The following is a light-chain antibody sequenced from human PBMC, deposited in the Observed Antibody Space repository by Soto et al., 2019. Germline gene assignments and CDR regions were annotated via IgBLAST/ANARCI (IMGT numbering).Light chain of an antibody. V-gene: IGLV2-14*01. CDR3: NSYRTVSTYV. CDR1: SSDIGGYNF. J-gene: IGLJ1*01. CDR2: DVG. Sequence: QSALTQPASVSGSPGQSITIACTGTSSDIGGYNFVSWYQQHPVKAPKLLIYDVGNRPSGVSNRFSGSMSGNTASLTISGLQAEDEAHYYCNSYRTVSTYVFGTGTKVTVL.